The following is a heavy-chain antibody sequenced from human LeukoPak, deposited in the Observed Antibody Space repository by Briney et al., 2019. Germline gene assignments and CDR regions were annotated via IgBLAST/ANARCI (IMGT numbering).Heavy chain of an antibody. CDR1: GFTFSSYG. CDR3: ARTLAGTSFDY. J-gene: IGHJ4*02. Sequence: GGSLRLPCAASGFTFSSYGMHWVRQAPGKGLEWVAVIWYDGSNKYYADSVKGRFTISRDNSKNTLYLQMNSLRAEDTAVYYCARTLAGTSFDYWGQGTLVTVSS. V-gene: IGHV3-33*01. CDR2: IWYDGSNK. D-gene: IGHD6-19*01.